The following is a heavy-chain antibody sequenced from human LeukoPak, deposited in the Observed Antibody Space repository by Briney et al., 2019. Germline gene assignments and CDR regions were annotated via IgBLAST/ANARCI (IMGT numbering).Heavy chain of an antibody. CDR1: GGSFSGYY. CDR2: INHSGST. Sequence: PSETLSLTCGVYGGSFSGYYWSWIRQPPGKGLEWIGEINHSGSTNYNPSLKSRVAISVDTSKNQFSLKLSSVTAADTAVYYCARGRWFDPWGQGTLVTVSS. CDR3: ARGRWFDP. V-gene: IGHV4-34*01. J-gene: IGHJ5*02.